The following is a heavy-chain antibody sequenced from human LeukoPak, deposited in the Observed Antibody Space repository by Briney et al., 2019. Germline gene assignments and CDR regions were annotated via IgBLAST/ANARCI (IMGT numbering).Heavy chain of an antibody. CDR3: AKSIGGRPYDS. J-gene: IGHJ4*02. Sequence: PSETLSLTCTVSGGSISSRSHYWGWFRQPPEKGLDWIGSIPYSGSPYDNPSLKSRVTISVDTSKNHFSLKLSSVTAADTAVYYCAKSIGGRPYDSWGQGTLVTVSA. CDR2: IPYSGSP. V-gene: IGHV4-39*02. CDR1: GGSISSRSHY. D-gene: IGHD3-16*01.